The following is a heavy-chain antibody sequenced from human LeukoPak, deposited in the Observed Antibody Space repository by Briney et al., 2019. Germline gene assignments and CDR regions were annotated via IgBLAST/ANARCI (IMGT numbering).Heavy chain of an antibody. V-gene: IGHV3-30-3*01. Sequence: GGSLRLSCAASGFTFSSYAMHWVRQAPGKGLEWVAVISYDGSNKYYADSVKGRFTISRGNSKNTLYLQMNSLRAEGTAVYYCARAKGWLFPFDYWGQGTLVTVSS. CDR2: ISYDGSNK. D-gene: IGHD3-10*01. CDR3: ARAKGWLFPFDY. CDR1: GFTFSSYA. J-gene: IGHJ4*02.